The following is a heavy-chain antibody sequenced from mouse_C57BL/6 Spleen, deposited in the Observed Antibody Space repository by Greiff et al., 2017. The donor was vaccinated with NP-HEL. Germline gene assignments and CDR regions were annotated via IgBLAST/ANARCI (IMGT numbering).Heavy chain of an antibody. CDR2: IYPGSGST. CDR3: ARETGTGYYAMDY. D-gene: IGHD4-1*01. J-gene: IGHJ4*01. Sequence: VQLQQPGAELVKPGASVKMSCKASGYTFTSYWITWVKQRPGQGLEWIGDIYPGSGSTNYNEKFKSKATLTVDTSSSTAYMQLSSLTSEDSAVYYCARETGTGYYAMDYWGQGTSVTVSS. V-gene: IGHV1-55*01. CDR1: GYTFTSYW.